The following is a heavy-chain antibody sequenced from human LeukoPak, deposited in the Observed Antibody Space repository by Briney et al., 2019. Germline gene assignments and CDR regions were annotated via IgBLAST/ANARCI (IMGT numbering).Heavy chain of an antibody. CDR3: ARDVGYCSSTSCYTYFDY. CDR1: GFTFKNSW. CDR2: INQDGSEK. Sequence: PGGSLRLSCAASGFTFKNSWMSWVRQAPGKGLQWVANINQDGSEKYYVDSVKGRFTISRDNAKNSLYLQMNSLRAEDTAVYYCARDVGYCSSTSCYTYFDYWGQGTLVTVSS. D-gene: IGHD2-2*02. J-gene: IGHJ4*02. V-gene: IGHV3-7*01.